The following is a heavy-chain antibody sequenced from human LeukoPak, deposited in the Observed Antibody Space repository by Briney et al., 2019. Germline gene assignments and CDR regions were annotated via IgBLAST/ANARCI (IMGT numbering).Heavy chain of an antibody. J-gene: IGHJ5*02. Sequence: SEPLSLTCTVSGGSISSGSYYWSWIRQPAGKGLEWIGRIYTSGSTNYNPSLKSRVTISVDTSKNQFSLKLSSVTAADTAVYYCARERAVAGKLLVIAENWFDPWGQGTLVTVSS. CDR1: GGSISSGSYY. CDR3: ARERAVAGKLLVIAENWFDP. V-gene: IGHV4-61*02. D-gene: IGHD6-19*01. CDR2: IYTSGST.